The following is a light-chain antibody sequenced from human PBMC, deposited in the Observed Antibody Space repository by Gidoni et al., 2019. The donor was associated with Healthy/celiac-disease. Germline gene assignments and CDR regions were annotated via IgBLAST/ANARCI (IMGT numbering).Light chain of an antibody. Sequence: EIVLTQSPGTLSLSPGERATLSCRASQSVSSSYLAWYQQKPGQAPRLLISGASSRATGIPDRFSGSGAGTDFTLTISRLEPEDFAVYYCQQYGTFGPGTKVDIK. J-gene: IGKJ3*01. V-gene: IGKV3-20*01. CDR1: QSVSSSY. CDR3: QQYGT. CDR2: GAS.